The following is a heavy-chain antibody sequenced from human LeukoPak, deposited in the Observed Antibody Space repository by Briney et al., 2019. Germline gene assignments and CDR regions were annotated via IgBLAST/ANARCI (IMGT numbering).Heavy chain of an antibody. CDR1: GFTFTSDA. D-gene: IGHD3-3*01. V-gene: IGHV3-53*01. CDR2: IYSGGST. J-gene: IGHJ6*02. Sequence: GGSLRLSCVASGFTFTSDAMNWVRQAPGKGLEWVSVIYSGGSTYYADSVKGRFTISRDNSKNTLYLQMNSLRAEDTAVYYCARDRNPDFWSGYFMDVWGQGTTVTVSS. CDR3: ARDRNPDFWSGYFMDV.